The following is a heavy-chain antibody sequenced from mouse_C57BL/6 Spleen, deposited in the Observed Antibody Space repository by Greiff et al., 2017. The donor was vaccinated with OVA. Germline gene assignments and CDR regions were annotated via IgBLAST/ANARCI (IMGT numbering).Heavy chain of an antibody. CDR3: AREAFDD. CDR2: IYPGDGDT. Sequence: VQLQQSGPELVKPGASVKISCKASGYAFSSSWMNWVKQRPGKGLEWIGRIYPGDGDTNYNGKFKGKATLTADKSSSTAYMQLSSLTSEDSAVYFCAREAFDDWGQGTTLTVSS. CDR1: GYAFSSSW. V-gene: IGHV1-82*01. J-gene: IGHJ2*01.